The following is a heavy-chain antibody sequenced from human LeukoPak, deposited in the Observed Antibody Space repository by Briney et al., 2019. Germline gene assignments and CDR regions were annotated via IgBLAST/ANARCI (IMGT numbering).Heavy chain of an antibody. CDR3: ARDRGYCSSTSCLNWFDP. D-gene: IGHD2-2*01. V-gene: IGHV1-69*13. Sequence: SVKVSCKASGGTFSSYAISWVRQAPGQGLEWMGGIIPIFGTANYGQKFQGRVTITADESTSTAYMELSSLRSEDTAVYYCARDRGYCSSTSCLNWFDPWGQGTLVTVSS. CDR2: IIPIFGTA. J-gene: IGHJ5*02. CDR1: GGTFSSYA.